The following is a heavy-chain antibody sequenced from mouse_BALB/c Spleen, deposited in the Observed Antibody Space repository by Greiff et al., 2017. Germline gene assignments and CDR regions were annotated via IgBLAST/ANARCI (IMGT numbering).Heavy chain of an antibody. V-gene: IGHV3-2*02. CDR3: ARSGIYYDYDYYAMDY. J-gene: IGHJ4*01. CDR1: GYSITSDYA. Sequence: DVQLQESGPGLVKPSQSLSLTCTVTGYSITSDYAWNWIRQFPGNKLEWMGYISYSGSTSYNPSLKSRISITRDTSKNQFFLQLNSVTTEDTATYYCARSGIYYDYDYYAMDYWGQGTSVTVSS. CDR2: ISYSGST. D-gene: IGHD2-4*01.